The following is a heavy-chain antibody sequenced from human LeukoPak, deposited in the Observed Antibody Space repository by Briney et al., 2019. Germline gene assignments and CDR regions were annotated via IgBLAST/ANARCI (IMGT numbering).Heavy chain of an antibody. CDR2: ISGNNDNP. J-gene: IGHJ4*02. CDR1: GYTFSNFG. D-gene: IGHD2-2*01. CDR3: ARDGTSTDDY. Sequence: ASVKVSCKASGYTFSNFGMNWVRQAPGQGLEWMGWISGNNDNPNYGQKFQGRFALTTESSTSTAYMELRNLRSDDTAVYYCARDGTSTDDYWGQGTLVTVSS. V-gene: IGHV1-18*01.